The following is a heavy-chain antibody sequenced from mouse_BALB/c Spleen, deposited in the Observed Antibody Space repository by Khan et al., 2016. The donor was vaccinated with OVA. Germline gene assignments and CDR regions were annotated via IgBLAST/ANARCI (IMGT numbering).Heavy chain of an antibody. CDR2: INPNNGVT. CDR1: GYTFTEYT. J-gene: IGHJ4*01. Sequence: VQLQQSGPELVKPGASVKISCKTSGYTFTEYTLHWVKQSNGKSLEWIGVINPNNGVTSYNQKLKGKTTLTVDKSSSTAYMEFRSLTSEDSAVYYCARDAGRYWGQGTSVTVSS. D-gene: IGHD3-3*01. V-gene: IGHV1-18*01. CDR3: ARDAGRY.